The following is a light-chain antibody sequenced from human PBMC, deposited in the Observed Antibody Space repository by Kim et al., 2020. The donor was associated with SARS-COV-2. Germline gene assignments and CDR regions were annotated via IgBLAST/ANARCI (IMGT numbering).Light chain of an antibody. CDR1: SSDVGGYIY. J-gene: IGLJ2*01. CDR3: SSYTSSSTLV. Sequence: QSALTQPASVSGSPGQLITISCTGTSSDVGGYIYVSWYHQQPGKAPKLMIYDVSARPSGVSNRFSGSKSGNTAYLTISGLQAEDEADYYCSSYTSSSTLVFGGGTQLTVL. CDR2: DVS. V-gene: IGLV2-14*03.